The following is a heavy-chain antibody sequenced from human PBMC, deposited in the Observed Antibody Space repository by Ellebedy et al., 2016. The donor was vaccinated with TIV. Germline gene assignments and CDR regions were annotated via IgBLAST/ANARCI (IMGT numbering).Heavy chain of an antibody. CDR2: INPNSGGT. Sequence: ASVKVSXXASGYTFSAYYIHWLRQAPGQGLEWMGWINPNSGGTNCAQKFQDRVIVTRDTSTSTVYMELSSLRSEDTAVYYCAREGLASSGYWFDYWGQGTLVTVSS. CDR3: AREGLASSGYWFDY. J-gene: IGHJ4*02. V-gene: IGHV1-2*02. D-gene: IGHD3-22*01. CDR1: GYTFSAYY.